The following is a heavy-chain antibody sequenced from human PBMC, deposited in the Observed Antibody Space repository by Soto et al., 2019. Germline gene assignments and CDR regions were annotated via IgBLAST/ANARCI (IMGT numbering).Heavy chain of an antibody. CDR2: ISDGGGDT. CDR1: GFTFSNYA. CDR3: AKDHFGSGSYRFDY. J-gene: IGHJ4*02. D-gene: IGHD3-10*01. Sequence: XASLGLSCAASGFTFSNYAMNGVRQAPGKGLEWVSGISDGGGDTYYADSVKGRFTISRDNSKNTLYLQMTSLRAEDTAVYHCAKDHFGSGSYRFDYWGQGTLVTVSS. V-gene: IGHV3-23*01.